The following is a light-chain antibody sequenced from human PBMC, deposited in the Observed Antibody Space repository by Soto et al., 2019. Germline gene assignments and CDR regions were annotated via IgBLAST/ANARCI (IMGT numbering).Light chain of an antibody. J-gene: IGLJ2*01. CDR1: SGTSSYA. CDR2: IDSDGSH. V-gene: IGLV4-69*01. Sequence: QSVLTQSHSASASLGASVKLTCTLSSGTSSYAIAWHQQQPEKGPRSLMKIDSDGSHTKGDAIPDRFSGSSSGAERYLTISSLQSEDEADYYCQTWCTGIHVVFGGGTKLTVL. CDR3: QTWCTGIHVV.